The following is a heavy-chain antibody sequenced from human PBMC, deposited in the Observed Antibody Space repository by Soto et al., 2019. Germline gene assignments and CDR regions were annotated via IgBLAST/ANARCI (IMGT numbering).Heavy chain of an antibody. CDR2: ISWNGDE. CDR1: GFSLNTRGVG. V-gene: IGHV2-5*01. CDR3: AQQIITFSYDSNGDVSSYSWFDP. Sequence: QITLKESGPTLVKPTQTLTLTCTFSGFSLNTRGVGVGWIRQAPAKTLEWLAPISWNGDERYSPSLRSRLNITRDTSKNQVVLTLTNMDPVDTATYYCAQQIITFSYDSNGDVSSYSWFDPWGQGTLVTVSS. J-gene: IGHJ5*02. D-gene: IGHD3-22*01.